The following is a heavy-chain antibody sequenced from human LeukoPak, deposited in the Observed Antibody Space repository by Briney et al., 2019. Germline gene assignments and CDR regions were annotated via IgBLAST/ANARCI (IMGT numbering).Heavy chain of an antibody. V-gene: IGHV4-38-2*02. CDR1: DFSISRGYY. CDR3: AREARWYHSGSYYFDF. Sequence: SETLSHTCTVSDFSISRGYYWGWIRQPPGKGLECIGTIYHSGTTYYSPSLKTRDTIPVDTSKNHFSLKLTSVTAADTAVYYRAREARWYHSGSYYFDFWGQGMLVTVSS. CDR2: IYHSGTT. J-gene: IGHJ4*02. D-gene: IGHD3-10*01.